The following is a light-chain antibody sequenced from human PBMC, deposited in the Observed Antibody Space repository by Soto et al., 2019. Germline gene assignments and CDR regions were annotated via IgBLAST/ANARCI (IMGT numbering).Light chain of an antibody. V-gene: IGKV3-20*01. CDR1: QPVSSNF. CDR2: GVS. CDR3: QVYGSSSKT. J-gene: IGKJ1*01. Sequence: MVCRHSPSSLSSFPGHGVPLSCGPSQPVSSNFLAWYQQKPGQAPRLLIYGVSTGATGIPDRFSGSGSGTDFTLTISRLEPEDFAVYFCQVYGSSSKTFGQGTKVDIK.